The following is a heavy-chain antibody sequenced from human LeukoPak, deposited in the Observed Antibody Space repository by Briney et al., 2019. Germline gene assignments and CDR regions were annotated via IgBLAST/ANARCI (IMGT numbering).Heavy chain of an antibody. CDR1: GFTVSSNY. J-gene: IGHJ3*02. CDR3: ARELYSYVHLDAFDI. D-gene: IGHD5-18*01. V-gene: IGHV3-53*01. CDR2: IYSGGST. Sequence: GGSLRLSCAASGFTVSSNYMSWVRQAPGKGLEWVSVIYSGGSTYYADSLKGRFTISRDNAKNSLYLQMNSLRADDTAVYYCARELYSYVHLDAFDIWGQGTMVTVSS.